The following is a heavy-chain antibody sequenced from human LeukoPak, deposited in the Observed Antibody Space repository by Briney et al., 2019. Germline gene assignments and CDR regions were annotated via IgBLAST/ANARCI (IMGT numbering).Heavy chain of an antibody. J-gene: IGHJ5*02. CDR1: GGSFSGYY. CDR3: ARKRNYGSGSLFGFDP. Sequence: SETLSLTCAVYGGSFSGYYWSWIRQPPGKGLEWIGEINHSGSTNYNPSLKSRVTISVDTSKNQFSLKLSSVTAADTAVYYCARKRNYGSGSLFGFDPWGQGTLVTVSS. V-gene: IGHV4-34*01. D-gene: IGHD3-10*01. CDR2: INHSGST.